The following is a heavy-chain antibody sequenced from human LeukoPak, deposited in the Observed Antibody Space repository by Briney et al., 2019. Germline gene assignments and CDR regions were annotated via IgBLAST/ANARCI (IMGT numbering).Heavy chain of an antibody. CDR3: ARVRIGRYCSSYSCYTGMDV. J-gene: IGHJ6*02. CDR2: ISSSSSYI. CDR1: GFTFSSYS. V-gene: IGHV3-21*01. D-gene: IGHD2-2*02. Sequence: GGSLRLSCAASGFTFSSYSMNWVRQAPGKGLEWVSSISSSSSYIYYADSVKGRFTISRDNATNSLYLQMNSLRAEDTAVYYCARVRIGRYCSSYSCYTGMDVWGQGTTVTVSS.